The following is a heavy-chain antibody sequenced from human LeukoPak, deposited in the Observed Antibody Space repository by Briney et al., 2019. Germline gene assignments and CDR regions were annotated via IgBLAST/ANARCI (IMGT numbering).Heavy chain of an antibody. Sequence: SETLSLTCTVSGGSISGYYWSWIRQPPGKGLEWIAYISYSGSTNYNPSLKSRVTISVDTSKNQFSLKLSSVTAADTAVYYCARHQSHSSGWYIDYWGQETLVTVSS. CDR3: ARHQSHSSGWYIDY. CDR1: GGSISGYY. D-gene: IGHD6-19*01. CDR2: ISYSGST. J-gene: IGHJ4*02. V-gene: IGHV4-59*08.